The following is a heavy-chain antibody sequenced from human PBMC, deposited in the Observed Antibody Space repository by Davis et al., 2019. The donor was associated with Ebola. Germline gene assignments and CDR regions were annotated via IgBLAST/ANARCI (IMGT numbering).Heavy chain of an antibody. D-gene: IGHD4-17*01. Sequence: PSETLSLTCSVSGGSISSDDYYWSWIRKHPGKGLEWIGYIYYSGTTYYNPSLKSRVTISVDTSRNQFSLRLSSVTAADTAVYYCARVSPDYGVDYFDYWGQGTLVTVSP. CDR1: GGSISSDDYY. CDR3: ARVSPDYGVDYFDY. J-gene: IGHJ4*02. V-gene: IGHV4-31*03. CDR2: IYYSGTT.